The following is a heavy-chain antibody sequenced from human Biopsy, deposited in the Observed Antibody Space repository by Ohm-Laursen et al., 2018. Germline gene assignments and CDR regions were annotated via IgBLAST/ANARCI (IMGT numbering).Heavy chain of an antibody. CDR1: GYSFSTYD. V-gene: IGHV1-8*01. J-gene: IGHJ5*02. D-gene: IGHD6-6*01. Sequence: EASVKVSCKASGYSFSTYDVNWVRQARGQGLEWMGWMIPSSGKTGYAQRFQGRVTLTMNTSISTACMELSGLRSEDTAVYFCARGYSRRVSIFEASIYWFDTWGQGTLVTVSS. CDR2: MIPSSGKT. CDR3: ARGYSRRVSIFEASIYWFDT.